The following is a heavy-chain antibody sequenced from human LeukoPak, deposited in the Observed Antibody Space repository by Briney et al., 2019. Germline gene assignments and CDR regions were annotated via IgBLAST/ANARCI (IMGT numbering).Heavy chain of an antibody. CDR1: GGSFSGYY. CDR2: ITHTGTT. D-gene: IGHD6-25*01. V-gene: IGHV4-34*01. J-gene: IGHJ5*02. CDR3: ARTPSATNWFDA. Sequence: PSETPSLTCAVYGGSFSGYYWSWVRQSPGKGLEWIGEITHTGTTNYNPSLKNRVTISGDTSQNHFSLTLRSVTAAGTGVYFCARTPSATNWFDAWGQGTLVTVSS.